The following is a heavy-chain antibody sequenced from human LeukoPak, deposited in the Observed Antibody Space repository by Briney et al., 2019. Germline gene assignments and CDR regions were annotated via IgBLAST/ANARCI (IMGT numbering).Heavy chain of an antibody. CDR3: ARGGGEQTIAGYFDY. D-gene: IGHD3-16*01. CDR1: GGSFSGYY. Sequence: SETLSLTCAVYGGSFSGYYWSWIRQPPGKGLEWIGEINHSGSTNYNPSLKSRVTISVDTSKNQFSLKLSSVTAADTAVYYCARGGGEQTIAGYFDYWGQGTLVTVSS. V-gene: IGHV4-34*01. CDR2: INHSGST. J-gene: IGHJ4*02.